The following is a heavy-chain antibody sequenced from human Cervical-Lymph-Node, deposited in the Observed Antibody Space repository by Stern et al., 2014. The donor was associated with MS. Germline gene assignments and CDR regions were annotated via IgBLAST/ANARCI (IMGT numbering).Heavy chain of an antibody. CDR3: AGGHTFDN. CDR2: INPSGGRT. CDR1: GYTFTSNY. V-gene: IGHV1-46*01. J-gene: IGHJ4*02. Sequence: VQLVQSGAEVMKPGASVKVSCKASGYTFTSNYMHWVRQPPGQGLEWVGIINPSGGRTSYAHKFKGRLTMTRDTSTSTVYIELSSLRSEDTAVYYCAGGHTFDNWGQGTLVTVSS.